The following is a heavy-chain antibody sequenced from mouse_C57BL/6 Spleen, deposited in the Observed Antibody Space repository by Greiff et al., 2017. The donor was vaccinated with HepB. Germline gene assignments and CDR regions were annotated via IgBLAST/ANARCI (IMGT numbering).Heavy chain of an antibody. CDR3: AREGGLRRSWFAY. V-gene: IGHV1-50*01. J-gene: IGHJ3*01. CDR2: IDPSDSYT. Sequence: QVQLQQPGAELVKPGASVKLSCKASGYTFTSYWMQWVKQRPGQGLEWIGEIDPSDSYTNYNQQFKGKATLTVDTSSSTAYMQLSSLTSEDSAVYYCAREGGLRRSWFAYWGHGTLVTVSA. D-gene: IGHD2-4*01. CDR1: GYTFTSYW.